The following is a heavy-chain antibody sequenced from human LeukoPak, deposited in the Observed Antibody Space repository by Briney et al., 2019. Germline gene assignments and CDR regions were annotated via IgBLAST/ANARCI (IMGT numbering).Heavy chain of an antibody. Sequence: PGGSLRLSCAASGFTFRNYGMNWVRQAPGKGLEWVSGISPSGGGTYYADSAKGRFTISRDDSKNTLSLQMNSLRVEDTAVYYCAQDLAWGAFDHWGQGTLVTVSS. D-gene: IGHD7-27*01. CDR1: GFTFRNYG. CDR3: AQDLAWGAFDH. CDR2: ISPSGGGT. J-gene: IGHJ4*02. V-gene: IGHV3-23*01.